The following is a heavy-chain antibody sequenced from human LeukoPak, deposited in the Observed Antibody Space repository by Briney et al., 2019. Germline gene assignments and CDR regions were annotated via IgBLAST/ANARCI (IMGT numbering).Heavy chain of an antibody. CDR3: ARGVGWSTFDY. J-gene: IGHJ4*02. Sequence: GGSLRLSCAASGFTFSSYSMNWVRQAPGKGLEWVSSISSSSSYIYYADSVKGRFTISRDNAKNSLYLQMNGLRAEDTAVYYCARGVGWSTFDYWGQGTLVTVSS. CDR2: ISSSSSYI. V-gene: IGHV3-21*01. CDR1: GFTFSSYS. D-gene: IGHD2-15*01.